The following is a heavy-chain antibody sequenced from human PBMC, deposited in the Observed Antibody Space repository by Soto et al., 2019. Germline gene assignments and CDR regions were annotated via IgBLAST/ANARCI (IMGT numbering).Heavy chain of an antibody. D-gene: IGHD4-17*01. CDR1: GGSISSSSYY. CDR3: ARLGTTVVNGDDWFDP. J-gene: IGHJ5*02. CDR2: IYYSGST. Sequence: PSETLSLTCTVSGGSISSSSYYWGWIRQPPGKGLEWIGSIYYSGSTYYNPSLKSRVTISVDTSKNQFSLKLSSVTAADTAVYYCARLGTTVVNGDDWFDPWGQGTLVTVSS. V-gene: IGHV4-39*01.